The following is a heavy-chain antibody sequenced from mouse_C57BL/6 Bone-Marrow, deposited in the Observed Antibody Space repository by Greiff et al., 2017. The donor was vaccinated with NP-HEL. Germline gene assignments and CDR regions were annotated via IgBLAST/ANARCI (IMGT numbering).Heavy chain of an antibody. D-gene: IGHD4-1*01. CDR2: IHPNSGST. J-gene: IGHJ2*01. V-gene: IGHV1-64*01. CDR3: ARWDTQGEYYFDH. Sequence: QVQLQQSGAELVKPGASVKLSCKASGYTFTSYCMHWVKQRPGQGLEWIGMIHPNSGSTNYNEKFKCKATLTVDKSSSTAYMQLRSLTSEASAVYYPARWDTQGEYYFDHRGPGTTVSVSS. CDR1: GYTFTSYC.